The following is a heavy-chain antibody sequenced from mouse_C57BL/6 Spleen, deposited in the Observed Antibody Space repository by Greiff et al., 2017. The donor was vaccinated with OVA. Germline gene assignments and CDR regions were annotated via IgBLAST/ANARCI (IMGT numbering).Heavy chain of an antibody. CDR3: TRDYDGYRFAD. V-gene: IGHV5-9-1*02. CDR2: ISSGGDYI. Sequence: EVKLVESGEGLVKPGGSLKLSCAASGFTFSSYAMSWVRQTPEKRLEWVAYISSGGDYIYYADTVKGRFTISRDNARNTLYLQMSSLKSEDTAMYYCTRDYDGYRFADWGPGTLVTVSA. D-gene: IGHD2-3*01. J-gene: IGHJ3*01. CDR1: GFTFSSYA.